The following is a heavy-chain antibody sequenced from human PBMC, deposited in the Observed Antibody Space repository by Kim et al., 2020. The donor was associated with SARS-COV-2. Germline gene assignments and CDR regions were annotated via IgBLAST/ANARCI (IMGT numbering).Heavy chain of an antibody. CDR1: GFTFSAYD. D-gene: IGHD3-16*01. J-gene: IGHJ3*02. CDR3: VRDRMGGAFDM. V-gene: IGHV3-48*02. Sequence: GGSLRLSCATSGFTFSAYDMNWVRQAPGKGLEWLSFITKSSTTIYYADSVEGRFTISRDNAKNSLFLQMNSLRDEDTALYYCVRDRMGGAFDMWGQGTMGTGSS. CDR2: ITKSSTTI.